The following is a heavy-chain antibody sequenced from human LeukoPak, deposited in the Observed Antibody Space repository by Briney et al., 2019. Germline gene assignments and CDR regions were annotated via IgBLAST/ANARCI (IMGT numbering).Heavy chain of an antibody. CDR3: ARDWFDGDYDRFDY. J-gene: IGHJ4*02. CDR1: GFTFSNYW. CDR2: INQDGSQK. Sequence: GGSLRLSCAVSGFTFSNYWMLWFGPAPGKGRVGGANINQDGSQKFSVDSVKGRFIISRDNAKNSLYLQMNSLRVEDTGMYYCARDWFDGDYDRFDYWGQGTLVTVSS. V-gene: IGHV3-7*03. D-gene: IGHD4-17*01.